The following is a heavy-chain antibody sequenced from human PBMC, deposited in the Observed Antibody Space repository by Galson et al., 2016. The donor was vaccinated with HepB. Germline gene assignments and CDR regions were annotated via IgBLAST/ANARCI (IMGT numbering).Heavy chain of an antibody. CDR2: ISGSSGTT. Sequence: SLRLSCAASGFTFSAYSLNWVRQAPGKGLEWVSYISGSSGTTYYKDSVKGRCTISRDNAKNTLFLQMIGLRAEDTAVYYCARGRDYGDNFFDSWGQGTQVTVSS. D-gene: IGHD4-17*01. CDR1: GFTFSAYS. CDR3: ARGRDYGDNFFDS. J-gene: IGHJ4*02. V-gene: IGHV3-48*04.